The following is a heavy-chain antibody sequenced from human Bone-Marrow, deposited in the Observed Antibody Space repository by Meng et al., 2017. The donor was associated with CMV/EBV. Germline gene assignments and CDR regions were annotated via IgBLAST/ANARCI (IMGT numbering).Heavy chain of an antibody. D-gene: IGHD1-1*01. Sequence: GSLRLSCNVSGDSIGSSGYYWAWIRQPPGKGLEWIGNVYYRGNTYYNPSLRSRVTISLDTSNNQFSLSLSSVTAADTALYYCARERPSTTGGSYGMDVWGRGTTVTVSS. V-gene: IGHV4-39*07. CDR1: GDSIGSSGYY. CDR3: ARERPSTTGGSYGMDV. CDR2: VYYRGNT. J-gene: IGHJ6*02.